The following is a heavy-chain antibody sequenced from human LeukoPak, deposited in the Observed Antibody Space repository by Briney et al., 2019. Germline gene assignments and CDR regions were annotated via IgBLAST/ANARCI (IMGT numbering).Heavy chain of an antibody. Sequence: PGGSLRLSCAASGFTFSSYGMHWVRQAPGKGLEWVAFIRYDGSNKYYADSVKGRFTISRDNSKNTLYLQMNSLRAEDTAVYYCAKDRVVAAIMGAFGYWGQGTLVTVSS. J-gene: IGHJ4*02. CDR1: GFTFSSYG. D-gene: IGHD2-15*01. CDR3: AKDRVVAAIMGAFGY. V-gene: IGHV3-30*02. CDR2: IRYDGSNK.